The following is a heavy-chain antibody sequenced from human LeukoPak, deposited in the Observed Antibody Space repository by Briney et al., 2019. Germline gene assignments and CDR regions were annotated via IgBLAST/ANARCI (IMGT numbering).Heavy chain of an antibody. J-gene: IGHJ5*02. D-gene: IGHD2-2*01. Sequence: ASVKVSCKASGGTFSSYAISWVRQATGQGLEWMGWMNPNSGNTGYAQKFQGRVTMTRNTSISTAYMELSSLRSEDTAVYYCARGAGYCSSTSCQNNWFDPWGQGTLVTVSS. CDR2: MNPNSGNT. V-gene: IGHV1-8*02. CDR1: GGTFSSYA. CDR3: ARGAGYCSSTSCQNNWFDP.